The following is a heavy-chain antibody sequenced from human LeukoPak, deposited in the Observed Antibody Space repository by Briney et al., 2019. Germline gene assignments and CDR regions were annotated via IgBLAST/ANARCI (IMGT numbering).Heavy chain of an antibody. J-gene: IGHJ4*02. CDR3: ARDPPEGYCSGGSCYSFDY. Sequence: GGSLRLSCAASGFNFGSYGMHWVRQAPGKGLEWIAVIYYDGSKKFYADSVKGRFTISRDNSKNTLYLQMNSLRAEDTAVYYCARDPPEGYCSGGSCYSFDYWGQGTLVTVSS. CDR2: IYYDGSKK. CDR1: GFNFGSYG. V-gene: IGHV3-33*01. D-gene: IGHD2-15*01.